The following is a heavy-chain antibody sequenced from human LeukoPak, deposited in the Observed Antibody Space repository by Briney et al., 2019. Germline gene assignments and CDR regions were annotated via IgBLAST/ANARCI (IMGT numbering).Heavy chain of an antibody. CDR3: AKDPVIAASGHYYYYYMDV. CDR1: GFTFGSYW. D-gene: IGHD6-13*01. Sequence: GGSLRLSCAASGFTFGSYWMSWVRQAPGKGLEWVAFIRYDGSNKYYADSVKGRFTISRDNSKNTLYLQMNSLRAEDTAVYYCAKDPVIAASGHYYYYYMDVWGKGTTVTVSS. CDR2: IRYDGSNK. V-gene: IGHV3-30*02. J-gene: IGHJ6*03.